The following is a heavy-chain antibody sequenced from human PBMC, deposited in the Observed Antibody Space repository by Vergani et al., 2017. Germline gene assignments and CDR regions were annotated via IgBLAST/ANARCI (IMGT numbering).Heavy chain of an antibody. V-gene: IGHV3-9*01. CDR3: AKGGRAYCSGDGYSDIVDY. Sequence: EVQLVESGEGLVQPGRSLRLSCAASGFTFDDYAMHWVRQDPGKGLEWVSGISCNSGSIGYANSVKGRFTIFRDNAKNSLYMQMNSLRAEDTALYCCAKGGRAYCSGDGYSDIVDYWGQRTLVTVSS. D-gene: IGHD2-21*02. J-gene: IGHJ4*02. CDR1: GFTFDDYA. CDR2: ISCNSGSI.